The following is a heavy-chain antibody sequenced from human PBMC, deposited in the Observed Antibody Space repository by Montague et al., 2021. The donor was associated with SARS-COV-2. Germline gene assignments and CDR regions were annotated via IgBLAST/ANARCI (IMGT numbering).Heavy chain of an antibody. V-gene: IGHV4-61*08. CDR3: VTRPPDGTGPFDY. CDR2: IYYSGST. CDR1: SGSISSGGSISSGGYY. J-gene: IGHJ4*02. D-gene: IGHD3-10*01. Sequence: SETLSLTCTVSSGSISSGGSISSGGYYWSWIRQHPGKGLEWIGYIYYSGSTNYNPSLKSRVTISVDTSKNQFSLKLSSVTAADTAIYYCVTRPPDGTGPFDYWGQGILVTVSS.